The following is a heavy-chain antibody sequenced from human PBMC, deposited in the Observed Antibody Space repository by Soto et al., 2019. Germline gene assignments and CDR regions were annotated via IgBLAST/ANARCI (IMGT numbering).Heavy chain of an antibody. CDR1: GGSISSYY. Sequence: PSETLSLTCTVSGGSISSYYWSWIRQPPGKGLEWIGYIYYSGSTNYNPSLKSRVTISVDTSKNQFSMKLSSVTAGDTAVDSCPRTHPRIASSPQFNPWGQATLVTVAS. D-gene: IGHD6-13*01. CDR3: PRTHPRIASSPQFNP. J-gene: IGHJ5*02. V-gene: IGHV4-59*01. CDR2: IYYSGST.